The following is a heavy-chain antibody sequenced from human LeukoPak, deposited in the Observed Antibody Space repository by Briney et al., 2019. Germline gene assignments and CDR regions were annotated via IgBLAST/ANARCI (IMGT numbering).Heavy chain of an antibody. CDR2: ISSSSVYT. D-gene: IGHD3-22*01. Sequence: GGSLRLSCAASGFTFSDYYMIYIRQAPGKGMEWVSYISSSSVYTNYADSAKGRFTISRDNAKNSLYLQMNSLRADDTAVYYCARRGSSGYYIDHWGQGTLVTVSS. CDR1: GFTFSDYY. CDR3: ARRGSSGYYIDH. V-gene: IGHV3-11*03. J-gene: IGHJ4*02.